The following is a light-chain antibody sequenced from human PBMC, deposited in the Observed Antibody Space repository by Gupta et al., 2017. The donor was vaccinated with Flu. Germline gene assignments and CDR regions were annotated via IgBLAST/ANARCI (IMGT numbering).Light chain of an antibody. CDR3: HQYGSTPRT. CDR1: QSVRSSY. J-gene: IGKJ1*01. CDR2: DAS. Sequence: ENVLTQSPATLSLSPGERGTLSCGASQSVRSSYLAWYQQRPGLAPRLLIYDASSGSGTDFTLTISRLEPEDFAVYYCHQYGSTPRTFGPGTKVEIK. V-gene: IGKV3D-20*01.